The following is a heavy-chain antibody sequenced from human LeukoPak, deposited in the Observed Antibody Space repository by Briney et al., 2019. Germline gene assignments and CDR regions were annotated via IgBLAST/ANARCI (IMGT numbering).Heavy chain of an antibody. CDR1: GGSISSYY. J-gene: IGHJ6*03. CDR3: ARGRAALGTYYFMDV. Sequence: SETLSLTWTVSGGSISSYYWNWIRQPPGKGLEWIGYIYYSGSTNYHPSLKSRVTISVDTSKNQFSLKMNSVTAADTAVYYCARGRAALGTYYFMDVWGKGTTVTVSS. V-gene: IGHV4-59*01. CDR2: IYYSGST. D-gene: IGHD1-7*01.